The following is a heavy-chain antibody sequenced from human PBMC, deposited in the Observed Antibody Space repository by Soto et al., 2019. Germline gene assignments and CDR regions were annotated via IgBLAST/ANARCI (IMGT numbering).Heavy chain of an antibody. J-gene: IGHJ4*02. CDR3: VGFWSGYYEPLFY. D-gene: IGHD3-3*01. CDR2: IYYSGST. CDR1: GGSISSSSYY. V-gene: IGHV4-39*01. Sequence: QLQLQESGPGLVKPSETLSLTCTVSGGSISSSSYYWGWIRQPPGKGLEWIGSIYYSGSTYYNPFLKSRVTISVDTSKNQFSLKLSSVTAADTAVYYCVGFWSGYYEPLFYWGQGTLVTVSS.